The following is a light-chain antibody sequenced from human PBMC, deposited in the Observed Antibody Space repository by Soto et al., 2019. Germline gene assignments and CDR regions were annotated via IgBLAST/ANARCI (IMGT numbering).Light chain of an antibody. Sequence: DIVMTQSPLSQPVTPGEPASISCRSSQSLQHRNGKNYLDWYLQKPGQSPQLLISLGSNRASGVPDKFSGSGSGKDFTLKLSRVESEDVGVYYCMQALQTPRTFGQGTKLEIK. CDR1: QSLQHRNGKNY. V-gene: IGKV2-28*01. CDR2: LGS. CDR3: MQALQTPRT. J-gene: IGKJ2*02.